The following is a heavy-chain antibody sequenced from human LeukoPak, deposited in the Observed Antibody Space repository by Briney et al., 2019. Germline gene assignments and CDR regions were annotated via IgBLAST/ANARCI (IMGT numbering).Heavy chain of an antibody. V-gene: IGHV1-46*01. CDR3: ARALGYSYGFELNHAFDI. CDR1: GYTFTSYY. J-gene: IGHJ3*02. CDR2: INPSGGST. D-gene: IGHD5-18*01. Sequence: ASVRVSCKASGYTFTSYYMHWVRQAPGQGLEWMGIINPSGGSTSYAQKFQGRVTMTRDTSTSTVYMELSSLRSEDTAVYYCARALGYSYGFELNHAFDIRGQGTMVTVSS.